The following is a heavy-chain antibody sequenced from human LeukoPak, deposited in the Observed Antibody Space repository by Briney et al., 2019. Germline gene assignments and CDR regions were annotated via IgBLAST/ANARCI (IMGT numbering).Heavy chain of an antibody. CDR3: GRGGGEDTAMGNNWFDP. J-gene: IGHJ5*02. Sequence: ASVKVSCKASGGTFSSYAISWVRQAPGQGLEWMGGIIPIFGTANYAQKFQGRVTITADESTSTAYMELSSLRSEATAVYYCGRGGGEDTAMGNNWFDPWGQGTLVTVSS. CDR1: GGTFSSYA. CDR2: IIPIFGTA. V-gene: IGHV1-69*13. D-gene: IGHD5-18*01.